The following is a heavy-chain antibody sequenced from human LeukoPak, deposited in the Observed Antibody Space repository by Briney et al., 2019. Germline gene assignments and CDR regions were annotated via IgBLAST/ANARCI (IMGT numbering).Heavy chain of an antibody. CDR1: GFTFDDYA. V-gene: IGHV3-9*03. CDR3: AKDRCGTYCTFDI. Sequence: PGRSLRLSCAASGFTFDDYAMHWVRQAPGKGLEWVSGINWNSDSIGYADSVKGRFTISRDNAKNSLYLQMNSLRAEDMALYYCAKDRCGTYCTFDIWGQGTMVAVPS. CDR2: INWNSDSI. D-gene: IGHD1-26*01. J-gene: IGHJ3*02.